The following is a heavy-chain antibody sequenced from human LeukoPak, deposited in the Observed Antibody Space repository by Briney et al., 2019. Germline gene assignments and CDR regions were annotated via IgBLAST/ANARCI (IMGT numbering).Heavy chain of an antibody. CDR2: ISYDGSNK. Sequence: PGGSLRLSCAASGFTFSSYGMHWVRQAPGKGLEWVAVISYDGSNKYYADSVKGRFTVSRDNSKHTVYLQMNSLRAEDTAVYYCANCYYHGSGSVDSWGQGTLVTVSS. J-gene: IGHJ4*02. CDR3: ANCYYHGSGSVDS. CDR1: GFTFSSYG. D-gene: IGHD3-22*01. V-gene: IGHV3-30*18.